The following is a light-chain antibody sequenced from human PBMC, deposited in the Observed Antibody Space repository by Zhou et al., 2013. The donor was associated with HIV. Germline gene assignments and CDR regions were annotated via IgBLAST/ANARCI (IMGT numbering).Light chain of an antibody. CDR3: MQGTHWPRT. CDR1: QSLVHSDGNTY. CDR2: QVS. J-gene: IGKJ1*01. V-gene: IGKV2-30*02. Sequence: DVVMTQSPLSLPVTLGQPASISCRSSQSLVHSDGNTYLNWFQQRPGQSPRRLIYQVSDRDSGVPDRFSGSGSDTDFTLKISRVEADDVGVYYCMQGTHWPRTFGQGPRWKSN.